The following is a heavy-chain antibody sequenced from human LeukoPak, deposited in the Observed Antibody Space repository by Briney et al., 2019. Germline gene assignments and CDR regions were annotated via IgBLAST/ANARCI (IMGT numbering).Heavy chain of an antibody. D-gene: IGHD3-22*01. V-gene: IGHV1-18*01. Sequence: ASVKVSCKASGYTFTSYGISWVRQAPGQGLEWMGWISAYNGNTNYAQKLQGRVTMTTDTSTSTAYMELRSLRSDDTAVYYCARSMYYYDSSGYLYYYYYMDVWGKGTTVTVSS. CDR3: ARSMYYYDSSGYLYYYYYMDV. CDR2: ISAYNGNT. J-gene: IGHJ6*03. CDR1: GYTFTSYG.